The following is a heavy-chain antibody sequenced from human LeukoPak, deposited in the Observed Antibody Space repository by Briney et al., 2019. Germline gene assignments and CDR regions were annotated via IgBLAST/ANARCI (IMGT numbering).Heavy chain of an antibody. Sequence: PGGSLRLSCAASRFTFSSYSMNWVRQAPGKGLEWVSYISSSSSTIYYADSVKGRFTISRDNAKNSLYLQMNSLRAEDTAVYYCAREVVPPAFDIWGQGTMVTVSS. J-gene: IGHJ3*02. CDR3: AREVVPPAFDI. CDR2: ISSSSSTI. V-gene: IGHV3-48*01. CDR1: RFTFSSYS. D-gene: IGHD2-2*01.